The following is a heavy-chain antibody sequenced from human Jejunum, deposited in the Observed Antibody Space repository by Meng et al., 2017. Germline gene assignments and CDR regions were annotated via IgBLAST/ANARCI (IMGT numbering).Heavy chain of an antibody. D-gene: IGHD7-27*01. J-gene: IGHJ4*02. CDR3: ARASQTGDLPGI. CDR2: INTDGSST. V-gene: IGHV3-74*01. CDR1: GLTIHGYW. Sequence: VQLVESGGGLVQPGGSLRLSGSASGLTIHGYWMHWVRQAPGKGLVWVSRINTDGSSTTYADSVKGRFTISRDNAKNTLYLQMNNLRAEDTAVYYCARASQTGDLPGIWGQGTLVTVSS.